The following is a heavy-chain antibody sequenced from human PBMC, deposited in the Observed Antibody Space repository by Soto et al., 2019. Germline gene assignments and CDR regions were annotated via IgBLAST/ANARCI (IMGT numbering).Heavy chain of an antibody. V-gene: IGHV4-4*07. CDR3: ARGGHDFWSGPFDF. CDR1: VVSISTYF. J-gene: IGHJ4*02. Sequence: PWETLSLTCTFSVVSISTYFCNCIRQPAGKGMEWIGRIDTSGNTNYSPSLKSRVTMSVDTSKNQFSLKLSSVTAADTAVYYCARGGHDFWSGPFDFWGQGTLFPVCS. D-gene: IGHD3-3*01. CDR2: IDTSGNT.